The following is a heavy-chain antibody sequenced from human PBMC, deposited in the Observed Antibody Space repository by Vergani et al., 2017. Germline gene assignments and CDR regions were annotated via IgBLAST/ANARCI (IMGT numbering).Heavy chain of an antibody. V-gene: IGHV4-61*02. J-gene: IGHJ5*02. CDR1: GGSISSGDYY. D-gene: IGHD3-16*02. CDR2: IYTSGST. CDR3: ARHGSSGYVWGSYRGPWFDP. Sequence: QVQLQESGPGLVKPSQTLSLTCTVSGGSISSGDYYWSWIRQPPGKGLEWIGYIYTSGSTNYNPSLKSRVTISVDTSKNQFSLKLSSVTAADTAVYYCARHGSSGYVWGSYRGPWFDPWGQGTLVTVSS.